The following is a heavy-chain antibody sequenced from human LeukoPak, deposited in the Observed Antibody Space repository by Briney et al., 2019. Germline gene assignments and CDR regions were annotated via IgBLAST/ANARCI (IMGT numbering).Heavy chain of an antibody. CDR3: ARDMGYCSSTSCYVYYGMDV. J-gene: IGHJ6*02. D-gene: IGHD2-2*01. V-gene: IGHV4-30-2*01. Sequence: SQTLSLTCAVSGGSISSGGYSWSWIRQPPGKGLEWIGYIYHSGSTYYNPSLKSRVTISVDRSKNQFSLKLSSVTAADTAVYYCARDMGYCSSTSCYVYYGMDVWGQGTTVTVSS. CDR2: IYHSGST. CDR1: GGSISSGGYS.